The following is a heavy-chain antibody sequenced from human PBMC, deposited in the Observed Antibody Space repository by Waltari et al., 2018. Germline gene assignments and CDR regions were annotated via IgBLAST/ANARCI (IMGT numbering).Heavy chain of an antibody. Sequence: QVQLQQWGAGLLKPSETLSRTCAVDGESFSGYFWSWIRQPPGKGLEWIGEISHSGSTNFNPSLKNRVTISRDNAKSSLFLQADSLRAEDTAVYYCWVHDDPSGYDYWGQGSLVTVSS. V-gene: IGHV4-34*01. CDR2: ISHSGST. CDR3: WVHDDPSGYDY. CDR1: GESFSGYF. D-gene: IGHD3-22*01. J-gene: IGHJ4*02.